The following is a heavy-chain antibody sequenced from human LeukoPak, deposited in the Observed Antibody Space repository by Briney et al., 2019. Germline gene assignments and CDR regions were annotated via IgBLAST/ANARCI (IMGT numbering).Heavy chain of an antibody. CDR3: ARFVRGYSTGWATFAY. V-gene: IGHV3-48*03. J-gene: IGHJ4*02. CDR1: GFTFSSYE. Sequence: GGSLRLSCAASGFTFSSYEMNWVRQAPGKGLEWVSYISSSGSTIYYADSVKGRFTISRDNAENSLYLQMNSLRAEDTAVYYCARFVRGYSTGWATFAYWGQGTLVTVSS. D-gene: IGHD6-25*01. CDR2: ISSSGSTI.